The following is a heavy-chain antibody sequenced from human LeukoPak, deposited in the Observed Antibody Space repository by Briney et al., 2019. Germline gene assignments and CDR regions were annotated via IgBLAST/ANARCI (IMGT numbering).Heavy chain of an antibody. CDR2: ISGSGGST. Sequence: PGGSLRLSCAASGFTFSSYAMSWVRQAPGKGLEWVSAISGSGGSTYYADSVKGRFTISRDNSKNTLYLQMNSLRAEDTAVYHCAKASDYGGNSGSVGYFDYWGQGTLVTVSS. J-gene: IGHJ4*02. V-gene: IGHV3-23*01. CDR1: GFTFSSYA. D-gene: IGHD4-23*01. CDR3: AKASDYGGNSGSVGYFDY.